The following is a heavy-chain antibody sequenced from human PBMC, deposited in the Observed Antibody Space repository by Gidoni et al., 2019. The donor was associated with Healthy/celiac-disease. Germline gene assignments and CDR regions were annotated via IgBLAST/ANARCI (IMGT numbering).Heavy chain of an antibody. CDR3: ARLLPDTAMARGAFDI. D-gene: IGHD5-18*01. CDR1: GGSISSSSYY. Sequence: QLQLQESGPGLVKPSETLSLTCTVSGGSISSSSYYWGWIRQPPGKGLEWIGSIYYSGSTYYNPSLKSRVTISVDTSKNQFSLKLSSVTAADTAVYYCARLLPDTAMARGAFDIWGQGTMVTVSS. J-gene: IGHJ3*02. V-gene: IGHV4-39*01. CDR2: IYYSGST.